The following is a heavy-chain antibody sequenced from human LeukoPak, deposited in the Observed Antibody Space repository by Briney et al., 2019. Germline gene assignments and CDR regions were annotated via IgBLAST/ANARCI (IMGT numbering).Heavy chain of an antibody. D-gene: IGHD3-10*01. CDR2: ITDGGSYI. CDR1: GFIFSTYS. CDR3: AKGLGIWFGELYSFFDY. V-gene: IGHV3-21*04. J-gene: IGHJ4*02. Sequence: GGSLRLSCAASGFIFSTYSMDWVRQAPGKGLEWVSSITDGGSYIYYADSVKGRFTISRDNAKNSLYLQVNSLRAEDTAVYYCAKGLGIWFGELYSFFDYWGQGTLVTVSS.